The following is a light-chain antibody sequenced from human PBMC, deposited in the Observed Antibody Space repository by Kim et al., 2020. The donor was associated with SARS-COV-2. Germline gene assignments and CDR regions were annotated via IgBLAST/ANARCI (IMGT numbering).Light chain of an antibody. J-gene: IGKJ4*01. CDR2: GAS. CDR3: QQYNNWPLT. Sequence: DIVMTQSPATLSVSPGERATLSCRASQSVSSNLAWYQQKPGQAPRLLIYGASTRATGIPARFSGSGSGTEFTLTISSLQSEDFAVYYCQQYNNWPLTIGGGTKVGIK. V-gene: IGKV3-15*01. CDR1: QSVSSN.